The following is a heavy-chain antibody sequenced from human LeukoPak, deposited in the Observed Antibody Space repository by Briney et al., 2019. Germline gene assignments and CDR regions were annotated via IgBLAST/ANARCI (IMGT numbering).Heavy chain of an antibody. D-gene: IGHD6-19*01. CDR3: AKDASPVSYSSGWYPPFDY. V-gene: IGHV3-33*06. J-gene: IGHJ4*02. Sequence: PARSLRLSCAASGFTFSSYGMHWVRQATGKGLEWVAVIWYDGSNKYYADSVKGRFTISRDNSKNTLYLQMNSLRAEDTAVYYCAKDASPVSYSSGWYPPFDYWGQGTLVTVSS. CDR1: GFTFSSYG. CDR2: IWYDGSNK.